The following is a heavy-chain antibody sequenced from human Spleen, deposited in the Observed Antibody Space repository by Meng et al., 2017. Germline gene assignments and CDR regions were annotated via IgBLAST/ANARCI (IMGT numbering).Heavy chain of an antibody. CDR1: GGSFSCYY. D-gene: IGHD6-13*01. CDR2: INHSGST. J-gene: IGHJ4*02. Sequence: QVQLQQGGSGLFKPSETLSLTCAVYGGSFSCYYWSWIRQPPGKGLEWIGEINHSGSTNYNPSLKSRVTISVDTSKNQFSLKLSSVTAADTAVYYCARGLRPGAAADIWGQGTLVTVSS. CDR3: ARGLRPGAAADI. V-gene: IGHV4-34*01.